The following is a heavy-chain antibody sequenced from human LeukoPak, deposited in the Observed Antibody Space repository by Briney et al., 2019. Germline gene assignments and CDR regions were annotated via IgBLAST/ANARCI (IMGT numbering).Heavy chain of an antibody. CDR1: ADALTSHFY. CDR2: VYHSGAN. D-gene: IGHD3-10*01. Sequence: PSETLSLTCIVSADALTSHFYWGWIRQPPGNGGKGLEWIASVYHSGANYVNPSLKSPVSTSVDTSKSHFYLTLTSVTAADTAVYFCARASFASGSYYFELWGQGTLIIVSS. J-gene: IGHJ4*02. V-gene: IGHV4-38-2*02. CDR3: ARASFASGSYYFEL.